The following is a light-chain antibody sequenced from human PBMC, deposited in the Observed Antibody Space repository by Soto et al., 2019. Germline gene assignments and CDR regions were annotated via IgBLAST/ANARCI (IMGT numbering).Light chain of an antibody. J-gene: IGKJ1*01. Sequence: DMQLTQSPSSLSASIGDRVTSACRASQIISNYLNWYQQKPGKAPKLLIYGASSVQSGVPSRFSGSGSGTDFTLTISSLQPEEFASYYCQQSYSTWTFGQGTKVDIK. CDR2: GAS. V-gene: IGKV1-39*01. CDR1: QIISNY. CDR3: QQSYSTWT.